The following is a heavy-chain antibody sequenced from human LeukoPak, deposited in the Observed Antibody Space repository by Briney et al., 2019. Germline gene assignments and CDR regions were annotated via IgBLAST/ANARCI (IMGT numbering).Heavy chain of an antibody. V-gene: IGHV4-34*01. Sequence: SETLSLTCAVYGGSFSGFHWIWIRQPPGKGLEWIGEINHSGSTNYNSSLKSRVTISVDTSKNQFPLKVSSVTAADTAVYYCASALSASGYYYWGQGTLVTVSS. D-gene: IGHD3-22*01. J-gene: IGHJ4*02. CDR1: GGSFSGFH. CDR2: INHSGST. CDR3: ASALSASGYYY.